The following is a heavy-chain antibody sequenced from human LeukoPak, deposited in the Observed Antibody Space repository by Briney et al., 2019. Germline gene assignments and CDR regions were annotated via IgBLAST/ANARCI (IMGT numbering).Heavy chain of an antibody. J-gene: IGHJ4*02. CDR1: GFTFSSYG. D-gene: IGHD3-9*01. Sequence: GGSLRLSCAASGFTFSSYGMHWVRQAPGKGLEWVAVIWYDGSNKYYADSVKGRFTISRDNSKNTLYLQMNSLRAEDTAVYYCAREYDILTGYYKGDFDYWGQGTLVTVSS. CDR2: IWYDGSNK. V-gene: IGHV3-33*01. CDR3: AREYDILTGYYKGDFDY.